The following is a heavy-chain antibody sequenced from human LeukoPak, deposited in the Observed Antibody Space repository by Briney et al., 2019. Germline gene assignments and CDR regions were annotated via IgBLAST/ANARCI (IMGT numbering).Heavy chain of an antibody. CDR1: GGSISSSRYS. D-gene: IGHD7-27*01. V-gene: IGHV4-39*02. CDR2: IYYSGST. Sequence: SETLSLTCTVSGGSISSSRYSWGWIRQPPGKGLEWIGSIYYSGSTYYNPSLKSRVTISVDTSKNQFSLKLSSVTAADTAVYYCARDWGYFDYWGQGTLVTVSS. CDR3: ARDWGYFDY. J-gene: IGHJ4*02.